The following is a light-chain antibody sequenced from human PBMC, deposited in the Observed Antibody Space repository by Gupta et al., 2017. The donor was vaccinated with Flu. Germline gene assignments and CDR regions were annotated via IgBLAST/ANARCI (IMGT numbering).Light chain of an antibody. CDR3: QQYNSYSEGT. CDR2: KAS. Sequence: DIQMTQSPSTLSASVGDRVSITCRASQSISGWLAWYQQKPGKATKRLIYKASSLESGVTSRFSGSGSVTEFTLTISSLQPDDFATYYCQQYNSYSEGTFGQGTKLEIK. V-gene: IGKV1-5*03. CDR1: QSISGW. J-gene: IGKJ2*02.